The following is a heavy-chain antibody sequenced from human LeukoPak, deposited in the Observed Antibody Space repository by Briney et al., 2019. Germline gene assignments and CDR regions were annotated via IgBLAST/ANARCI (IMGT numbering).Heavy chain of an antibody. J-gene: IGHJ4*02. CDR3: AKDSSAYSGRYFDY. CDR2: LCVDGSNK. D-gene: IGHD1-26*01. V-gene: IGHV3-30*02. Sequence: GGSLRLSFTASGFIFSNYGLHGVRQAPAMGLELFAFLCVDGSNKYYAESVKGRFSISSDNSKNTLFLQMNSLRAEDKAVYYCAKDSSAYSGRYFDYWGQGTLVTVSS. CDR1: GFIFSNYG.